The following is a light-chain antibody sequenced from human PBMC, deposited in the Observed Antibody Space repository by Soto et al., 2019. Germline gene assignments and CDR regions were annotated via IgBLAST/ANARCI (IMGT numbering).Light chain of an antibody. CDR1: SSNIGTNY. Sequence: QSVLTQTPAASGTPGQRVTISCSGSSSNIGTNYVFWYQKLPGTAPKLLVYMDNQRPSGVPDRFSGSKSGTSASLTISGLRSEDEADYYCAAWDDSLSGTYVFGTGTKLTVL. V-gene: IGLV1-47*01. CDR2: MDN. J-gene: IGLJ1*01. CDR3: AAWDDSLSGTYV.